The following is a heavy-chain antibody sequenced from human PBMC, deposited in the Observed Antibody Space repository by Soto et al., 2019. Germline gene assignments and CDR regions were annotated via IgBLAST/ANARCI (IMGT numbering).Heavy chain of an antibody. CDR3: VKGGSHCGRESLGNCFDS. D-gene: IGHD2-21*01. CDR2: VSASAGTT. V-gene: IGHV3-23*01. J-gene: IGHJ5*01. CDR1: GFTFSDYA. Sequence: GGSLRLSCAASGFTFSDYAMNWVRQGPGKGLQWVSVVSASAGTTYYADSVKGRFTISRDNSKNTMYMQMNSLRAEDTAVYYCVKGGSHCGRESLGNCFDSWGQGTLVTVSS.